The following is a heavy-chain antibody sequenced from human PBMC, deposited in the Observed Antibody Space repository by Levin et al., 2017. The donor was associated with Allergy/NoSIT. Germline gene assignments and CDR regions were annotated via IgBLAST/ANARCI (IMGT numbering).Heavy chain of an antibody. Sequence: PGGSLRLSCAASGFTFSTYAMHWVRQAPGKGLQWVAVISYDGRYKYYADSVQGRFTISRDSSKNTLYLQMNDLRVDDTAVYYCAKSLSSAENSGWFGNGGHDWGQGTLVTVSS. CDR3: AKSLSSAENSGWFGNGGHD. V-gene: IGHV3-30*18. D-gene: IGHD6-19*01. J-gene: IGHJ4*02. CDR1: GFTFSTYA. CDR2: ISYDGRYK.